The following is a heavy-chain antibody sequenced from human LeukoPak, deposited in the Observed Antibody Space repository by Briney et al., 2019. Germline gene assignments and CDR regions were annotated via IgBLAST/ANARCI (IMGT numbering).Heavy chain of an antibody. CDR1: GFTFSSYG. CDR2: ISYDGSNK. CDR3: AKGFYGSGSYYIHY. Sequence: PGGSLRLSCAASGFTFSSYGMHWVRQAPGKGLEWVAVISYDGSNKYYADSVKGRFTISRDNSKNTLYLQMNSLRAEDTAVYYCAKGFYGSGSYYIHYWGQGTLVTVSS. D-gene: IGHD3-10*01. J-gene: IGHJ4*02. V-gene: IGHV3-30*18.